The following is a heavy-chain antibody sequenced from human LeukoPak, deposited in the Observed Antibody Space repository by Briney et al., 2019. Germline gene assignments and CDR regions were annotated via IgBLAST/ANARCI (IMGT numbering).Heavy chain of an antibody. D-gene: IGHD2-15*01. CDR3: ARRRVAPYYLDY. CDR1: GGSFSGYY. Sequence: SETLSLTCAVYGGSFSGYYWSWIRQPPGKGLEWIGEINHSGSTNYNPSLKSRVTISVDTSKNQFSLKLSSVTAADTAVYYCARRRVAPYYLDYWGQGTLVTVSS. J-gene: IGHJ4*02. V-gene: IGHV4-34*01. CDR2: INHSGST.